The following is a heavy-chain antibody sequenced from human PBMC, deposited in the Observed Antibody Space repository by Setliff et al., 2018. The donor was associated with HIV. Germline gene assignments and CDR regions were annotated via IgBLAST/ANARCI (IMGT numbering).Heavy chain of an antibody. V-gene: IGHV4-59*11. Sequence: SETLSLTCTVSGGYMSGHFWTWIQQTPGEGLEWIGNIYLGETTNYNPSLKSRATISLDTSKRQFSLHLTSVTAADTAIYYCARDPSQYLDFLFDPQPFNVWGHGTMVTVSS. D-gene: IGHD3-9*01. CDR3: ARDPSQYLDFLFDPQPFNV. CDR1: GGYMSGHF. J-gene: IGHJ3*01. CDR2: IYLGETT.